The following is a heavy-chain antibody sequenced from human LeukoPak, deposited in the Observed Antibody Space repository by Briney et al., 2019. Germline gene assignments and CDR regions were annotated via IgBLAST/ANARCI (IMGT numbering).Heavy chain of an antibody. Sequence: GGSLRLSCVASGFTFSRYWMHWVRQDPRKGLVWVSRINGDGRNINYADSVRGRFTISRDNAKNTPYLQMNTLRVEDTAVYYCTRDLMDYDVSTGLHHYYMDVWGQGTTVTVSS. CDR1: GFTFSRYW. J-gene: IGHJ6*02. CDR3: TRDLMDYDVSTGLHHYYMDV. D-gene: IGHD3-9*01. V-gene: IGHV3-74*01. CDR2: INGDGRNI.